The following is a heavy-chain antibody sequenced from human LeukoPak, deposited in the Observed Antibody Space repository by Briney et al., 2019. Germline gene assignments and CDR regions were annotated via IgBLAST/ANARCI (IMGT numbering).Heavy chain of an antibody. CDR2: INPNSGGT. Sequence: ASVKVSCKASGYTFTGYYMHWVRQAPGQGLEWMGWINPNSGGTNYAQKFQGRVTMTRDTSISTAYMELSSLRSEDTAVYYCARDFMVAAAGTGNWFDPWGQGTLVTVSS. D-gene: IGHD6-19*01. CDR1: GYTFTGYY. CDR3: ARDFMVAAAGTGNWFDP. V-gene: IGHV1-2*02. J-gene: IGHJ5*02.